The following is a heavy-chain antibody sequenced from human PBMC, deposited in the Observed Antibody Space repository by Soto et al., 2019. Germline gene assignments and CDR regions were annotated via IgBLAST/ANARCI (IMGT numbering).Heavy chain of an antibody. J-gene: IGHJ4*02. V-gene: IGHV4-39*01. CDR1: GGSISSSSYY. D-gene: IGHD6-6*01. CDR2: IYYSGST. CDR3: ARRRYSSSGGSMNYFDY. Sequence: PSETLSLTCTVSGGSISSSSYYWGWIRQPPGKGLEWIGSIYYSGSTYYNPSLKSRVTISVDTSKNQFSLKLSSVTAADTAVYYCARRRYSSSGGSMNYFDYWGQGTLVTVSS.